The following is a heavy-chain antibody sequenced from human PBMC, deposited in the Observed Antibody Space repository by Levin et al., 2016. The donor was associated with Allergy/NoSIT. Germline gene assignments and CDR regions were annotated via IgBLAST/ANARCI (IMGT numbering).Heavy chain of an antibody. Sequence: GGSLRLSCKASGYSFSNYWIGWVRQMPGKGLEWLGIIFPDDSDTRYSPSFEGQVTISADKSINTAYLQWSSLEAADSAMYYCARHGTMVTKDNYFDSWGQGTLVTVSS. CDR3: ARHGTMVTKDNYFDS. D-gene: IGHD5-24*01. CDR1: GYSFSNYW. CDR2: IFPDDSDT. J-gene: IGHJ4*02. V-gene: IGHV5-51*01.